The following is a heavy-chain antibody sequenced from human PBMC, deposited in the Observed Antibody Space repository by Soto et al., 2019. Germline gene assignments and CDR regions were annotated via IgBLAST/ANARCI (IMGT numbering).Heavy chain of an antibody. Sequence: ASVKVSCKPSGYTFNTYGINWVRQAPGQGLELMGWISAYDGKTTYAEKFQGRVTMTTDTSTSTAYMELRSLRSDDAAIYYCARDPHEFWTSYWFDPWGQGTPVTVSS. V-gene: IGHV1-18*01. CDR3: ARDPHEFWTSYWFDP. CDR1: GYTFNTYG. J-gene: IGHJ5*02. CDR2: ISAYDGKT. D-gene: IGHD3-3*01.